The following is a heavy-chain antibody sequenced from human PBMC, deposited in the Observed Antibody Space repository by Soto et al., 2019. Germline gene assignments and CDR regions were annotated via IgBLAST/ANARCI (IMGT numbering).Heavy chain of an antibody. V-gene: IGHV1-18*01. CDR2: ISAHNGNT. D-gene: IGHD1-1*01. CDR3: ARGRYGDY. J-gene: IGHJ4*02. Sequence: QVHLVQSGAEVKKPGASVKVSCKASGYTFTSYGITWVRQAPGQGLEWMGWISAHNGNTDYAQKLQGRVSVTRDTSTSTAYMELRSLRSDDTAGYYCARGRYGDYWGQGALVTVSS. CDR1: GYTFTSYG.